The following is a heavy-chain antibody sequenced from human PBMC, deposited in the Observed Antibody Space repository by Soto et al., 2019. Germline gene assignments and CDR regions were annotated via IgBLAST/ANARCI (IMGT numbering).Heavy chain of an antibody. V-gene: IGHV4-39*01. D-gene: IGHD2-21*02. J-gene: IGHJ4*02. CDR1: GESISSSSYY. CDR2: IYYSGRT. Sequence: LSLTCIVSGESISSSSYYWGWIRQPPGEGLEWIGSIYYSGRTYYNPSFKSRVTISIDTSKNQFSLKLSSVTATDTAVYYCARQRTTVVTQAYFDHWGQGALVTVSS. CDR3: ARQRTTVVTQAYFDH.